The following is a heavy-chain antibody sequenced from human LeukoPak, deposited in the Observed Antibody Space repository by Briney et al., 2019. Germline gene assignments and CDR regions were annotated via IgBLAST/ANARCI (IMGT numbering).Heavy chain of an antibody. CDR1: GDSISSGAYY. CDR3: TRESRYDYVWATLDV. D-gene: IGHD3-16*01. Sequence: PSETLSLTCTVSGDSISSGAYYWTWIRQNPGKGLEWLGYVYYSGTTYYNPSLKSRITISVDTSKNQFPLKLGSVTAADTAVYYCTRESRYDYVWATLDVWGKGTTVTVSS. V-gene: IGHV4-31*03. CDR2: VYYSGTT. J-gene: IGHJ6*04.